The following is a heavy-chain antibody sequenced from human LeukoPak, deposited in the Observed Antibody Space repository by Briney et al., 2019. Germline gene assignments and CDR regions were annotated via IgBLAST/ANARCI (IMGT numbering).Heavy chain of an antibody. Sequence: GGSLRLSCAASGFTFSDHYMDWVRQAPGKGLEWVAVISYDGSNKYYADSVKGRFTISRDNSKNTLYLQMNSLRAEDTAVYYCARGQIQLWFKSDYYYGMDVWGQGTTVTVSS. CDR1: GFTFSDHY. D-gene: IGHD5-18*01. V-gene: IGHV3-30-3*01. CDR2: ISYDGSNK. CDR3: ARGQIQLWFKSDYYYGMDV. J-gene: IGHJ6*02.